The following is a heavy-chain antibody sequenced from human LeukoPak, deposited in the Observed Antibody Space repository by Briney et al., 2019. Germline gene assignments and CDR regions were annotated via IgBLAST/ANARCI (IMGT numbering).Heavy chain of an antibody. Sequence: GGSLRLSCAVSGFTSSSYWMSWVRQAPGKGLEWVANIKQDGGEKYYVDSVKGRFTISRDNAKNPLYLQMNSVRAEDTAVWCWGRARYCIGGSCRFVYCGQGTLVTVSS. CDR3: GRARYCIGGSCRFVY. D-gene: IGHD2-15*01. CDR2: IKQDGGEK. V-gene: IGHV3-7*03. CDR1: GFTSSSYW. J-gene: IGHJ4*02.